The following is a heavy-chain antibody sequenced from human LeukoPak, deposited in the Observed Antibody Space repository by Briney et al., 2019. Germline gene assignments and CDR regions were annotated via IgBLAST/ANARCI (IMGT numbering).Heavy chain of an antibody. V-gene: IGHV3-30*02. CDR3: ARGTAHCSGGSCFHPFDD. Sequence: GGSLRLSCAASGFTFSSYGMHWVRQGPGKGLEWVSFIRYDGSKKYYADSVKGRFTISRDNAKNSLYLQVNSLRAEDTAVYYCARGTAHCSGGSCFHPFDDWGQGTLVTVSS. D-gene: IGHD2-15*01. CDR1: GFTFSSYG. J-gene: IGHJ4*02. CDR2: IRYDGSKK.